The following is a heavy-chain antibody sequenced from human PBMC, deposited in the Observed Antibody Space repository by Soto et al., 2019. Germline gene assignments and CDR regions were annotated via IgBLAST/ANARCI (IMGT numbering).Heavy chain of an antibody. CDR1: GFTFTYYA. D-gene: IGHD1-1*01. V-gene: IGHV3-23*01. Sequence: PGGSLRLSCAASGFTFTYYALTWVRQAPGTGLEWVSTISDSGVSTNYADSVKGRFTISRDNSKNTLYLQMNSLRAEDTAVYYCAKGFLGKFLDYWGQGALVTVSS. J-gene: IGHJ4*02. CDR2: ISDSGVST. CDR3: AKGFLGKFLDY.